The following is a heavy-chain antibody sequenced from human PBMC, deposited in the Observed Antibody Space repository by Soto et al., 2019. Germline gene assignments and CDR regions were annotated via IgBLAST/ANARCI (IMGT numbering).Heavy chain of an antibody. CDR2: IWYDGSNK. CDR1: GVTFSSYG. D-gene: IGHD3-10*01. J-gene: IGHJ6*02. Sequence: GGSLRLSCAASGVTFSSYGMHWVRQAPGKGLEWVAVIWYDGSNKYYADSVKGRFTISRDNSKNTLYLQMNSLRAEDTAVYYCARGDYGSGSFWGLGYYYGMDVWGQGTTVTVSS. V-gene: IGHV3-33*01. CDR3: ARGDYGSGSFWGLGYYYGMDV.